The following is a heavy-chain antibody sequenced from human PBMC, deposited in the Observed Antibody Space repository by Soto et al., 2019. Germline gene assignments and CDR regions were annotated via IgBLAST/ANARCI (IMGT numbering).Heavy chain of an antibody. J-gene: IGHJ4*02. CDR2: ISYEGINT. V-gene: IGHV3-30-3*01. CDR3: ARVPDFRYCTIGTCYPDS. Sequence: QVQLVESGGGVVQPGRSLRLSCAASGFAFNANPMHWVRQAPGKGLEWVAVISYEGINTYYADSVKGRFTISRDNXRXTXXLQMNSLRVEDTATYYCARVPDFRYCTIGTCYPDSWGQGTLVTVSS. CDR1: GFAFNANP. D-gene: IGHD2-8*01.